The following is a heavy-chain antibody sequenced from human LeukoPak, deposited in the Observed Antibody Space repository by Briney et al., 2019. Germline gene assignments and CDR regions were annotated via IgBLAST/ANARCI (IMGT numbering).Heavy chain of an antibody. D-gene: IGHD1-20*01. Sequence: ASVKVSCKASGYTFTGYHLHWVRQAPGQGLEWMGLINPNSGGTNYAQKFQGRVTMTRDTSINTAYMELSSLRSDDTAVYYCARGRADRYNWNDGPDYWGQGTLVTVSS. CDR3: ARGRADRYNWNDGPDY. CDR1: GYTFTGYH. V-gene: IGHV1-2*06. J-gene: IGHJ4*02. CDR2: INPNSGGT.